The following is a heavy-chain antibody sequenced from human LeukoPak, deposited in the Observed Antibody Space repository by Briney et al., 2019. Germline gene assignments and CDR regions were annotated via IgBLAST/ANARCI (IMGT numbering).Heavy chain of an antibody. CDR1: GYTFTDYH. D-gene: IGHD6-6*01. CDR3: ARRYTDSSEGFDY. CDR2: INPNSGGT. V-gene: IGHV1-2*02. J-gene: IGHJ4*02. Sequence: ASVEVSCKASGYTFTDYHMHWVRQAPGQGLEWMGWINPNSGGTNYAGKFQGRVTVTSDTSISTAYMELSGLRSDDTAVYYCARRYTDSSEGFDYWGQGTLVTVSS.